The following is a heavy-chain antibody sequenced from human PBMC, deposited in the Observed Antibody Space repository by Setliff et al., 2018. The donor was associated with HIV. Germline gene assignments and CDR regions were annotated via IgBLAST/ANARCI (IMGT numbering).Heavy chain of an antibody. CDR1: GGSISRGSYY. CDR3: ARGHRPADVDYYYMDF. CDR2: IYTTGIT. V-gene: IGHV4-61*02. D-gene: IGHD2-2*01. Sequence: SETLSLTCTVSGGSISRGSYYGRWIRQPAGKGLEWSGRIYTTGITNYIPSLKSRVTISLDTSKNQFSLKLTSVTAADTAVYYCARGHRPADVDYYYMDFWGKGTTVTVSS. J-gene: IGHJ6*03.